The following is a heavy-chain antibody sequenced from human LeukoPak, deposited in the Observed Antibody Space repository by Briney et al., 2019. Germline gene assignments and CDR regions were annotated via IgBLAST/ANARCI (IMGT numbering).Heavy chain of an antibody. J-gene: IGHJ4*02. V-gene: IGHV3-30*02. D-gene: IGHD3-22*01. Sequence: PGGSLRLSCAASGFTFSSYGMHWVRQAPGKGLEWVAFIRYDGSNKYYADSVKGRFTISRDNSKNTLYLQMNSLRAEDTAVYYCAKGSWYYYDSSGYYGFDYWGQGTLVTVSS. CDR3: AKGSWYYYDSSGYYGFDY. CDR2: IRYDGSNK. CDR1: GFTFSSYG.